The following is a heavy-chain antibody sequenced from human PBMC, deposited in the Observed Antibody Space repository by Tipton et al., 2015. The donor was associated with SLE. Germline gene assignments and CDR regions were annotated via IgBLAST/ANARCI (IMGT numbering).Heavy chain of an antibody. CDR3: ARGPHFPVRKFIVHHFDY. D-gene: IGHD3-16*02. CDR1: GYSSSRDYH. J-gene: IGHJ4*02. V-gene: IGHV4-38-2*02. CDR2: IYRSGST. Sequence: TLSLTCTVSGYSSSRDYHWAWIRQSPGKGLEWIASIYRSGSTYYNPSLKSRVAISVDTSKNQFFLKLSSVTAADTAVYFCARGPHFPVRKFIVHHFDYWGQGILVTVSS.